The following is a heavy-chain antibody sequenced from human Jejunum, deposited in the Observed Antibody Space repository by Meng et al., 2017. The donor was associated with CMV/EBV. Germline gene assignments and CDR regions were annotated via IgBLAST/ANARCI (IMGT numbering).Heavy chain of an antibody. D-gene: IGHD3-10*01. CDR3: ARDTRYSGSYPSDY. Sequence: CGFTFNDYAMSWVRQAPGKGVGWGSGINGGGGETYYADSVKGRFSISRDNSKNRLYLQMNSLRAEDTAVYYCARDTRYSGSYPSDYWGQGTLVTVSS. V-gene: IGHV3-23*01. CDR1: GFTFNDYA. J-gene: IGHJ4*02. CDR2: INGGGGET.